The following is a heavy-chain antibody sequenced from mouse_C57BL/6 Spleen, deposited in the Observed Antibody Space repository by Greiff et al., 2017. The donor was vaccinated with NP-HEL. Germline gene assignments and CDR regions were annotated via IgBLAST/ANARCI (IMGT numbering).Heavy chain of an antibody. Sequence: VQLQQSGAELVRPGASVTLSCKASGYTFTDYEMHWVKQTPVHGLEWIGAIDPETGGTAYNQKVKGKAILTADKSSSTAYMELRSLTSEDSAVYYCTRSNDGYYDWFAYWGQGTLVTVSA. J-gene: IGHJ3*01. CDR1: GYTFTDYE. V-gene: IGHV1-15*01. CDR3: TRSNDGYYDWFAY. CDR2: IDPETGGT. D-gene: IGHD2-3*01.